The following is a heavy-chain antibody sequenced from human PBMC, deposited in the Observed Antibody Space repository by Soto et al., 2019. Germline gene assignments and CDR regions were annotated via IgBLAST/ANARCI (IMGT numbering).Heavy chain of an antibody. V-gene: IGHV3-7*01. CDR2: IKQDGSEK. D-gene: IGHD6-13*01. J-gene: IGHJ6*02. Sequence: GGSLRLSCAASGFTFSSYWMIWVRRAPGKGLEWVANIKQDGSEKYYVDSVKGRFTISRDNAKNSLYLQMNSLRAEDTAVYYCAREAQQPYYYYYYGMDVWGQGTTVTVSS. CDR3: AREAQQPYYYYYYGMDV. CDR1: GFTFSSYW.